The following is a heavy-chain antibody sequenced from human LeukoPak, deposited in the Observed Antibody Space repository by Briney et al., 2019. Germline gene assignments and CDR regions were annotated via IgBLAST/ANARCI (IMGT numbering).Heavy chain of an antibody. J-gene: IGHJ4*02. Sequence: GGSLRLSCAASGFTVSSNYMSWVRQAPGKGLEWVSGISWNSGSIGYADSVKGRFTISRDNAKNSLYLQMNSLRAEDTALYYCAKEIITMVRGVIITGFDYWGQGTLVTVSS. CDR3: AKEIITMVRGVIITGFDY. CDR2: ISWNSGSI. CDR1: GFTVSSNY. V-gene: IGHV3-9*01. D-gene: IGHD3-10*01.